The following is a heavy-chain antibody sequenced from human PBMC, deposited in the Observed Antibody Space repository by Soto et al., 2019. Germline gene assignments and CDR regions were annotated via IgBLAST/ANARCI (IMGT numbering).Heavy chain of an antibody. V-gene: IGHV4-59*01. CDR2: IYYSGST. J-gene: IGHJ4*02. Sequence: SETLSLTCAVYGGSFSGYYWSWIRQPPGKGLEWIGYIYYSGSTNYNPSLKSRVTISVDTSKNQFSLKLSSVTAADTAVYYCARIYYDSSGYYYRLSYYFDYWGQGTLVTVSS. D-gene: IGHD3-22*01. CDR1: GGSFSGYY. CDR3: ARIYYDSSGYYYRLSYYFDY.